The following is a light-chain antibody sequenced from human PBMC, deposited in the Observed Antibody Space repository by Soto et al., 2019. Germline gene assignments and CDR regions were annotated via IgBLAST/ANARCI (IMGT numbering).Light chain of an antibody. J-gene: IGLJ2*01. V-gene: IGLV1-51*01. CDR1: SSNIGNGF. Sequence: QSVLMQPPSVSAAPGQKVTISCSGTSSNIGNGFVSWYQQLPGTTPKLLIYDSNKRPSGIPDRFSGSTSGTSATLGITGLQTGDEADYYCGTWDSSLSAVVFGGGTKLTVL. CDR3: GTWDSSLSAVV. CDR2: DSN.